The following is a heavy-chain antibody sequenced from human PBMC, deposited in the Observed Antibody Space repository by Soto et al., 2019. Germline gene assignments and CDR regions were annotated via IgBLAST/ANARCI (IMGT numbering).Heavy chain of an antibody. V-gene: IGHV1-18*01. CDR1: GYTFTIYG. D-gene: IGHD3-16*01. J-gene: IGHJ6*02. CDR2: INTYNGST. CDR3: AMVDVYVTPSPQDV. Sequence: ASVKVSCKASGYTFTIYGIGWARQAPGQGLEWMGWINTYNGSTNYAQNVQGRVTLTTDTSTSTAYMELRSLRSNDTAIYYCAMVDVYVTPSPQDVWGQGTTVTVSS.